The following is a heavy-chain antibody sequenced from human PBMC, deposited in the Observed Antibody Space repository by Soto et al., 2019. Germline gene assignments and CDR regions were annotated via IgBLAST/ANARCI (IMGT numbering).Heavy chain of an antibody. J-gene: IGHJ6*03. CDR2: IYYSGST. V-gene: IGHV4-31*03. CDR3: ARLTDGWGDCSSTSCYAGGISLTRPAYYYYYMDV. D-gene: IGHD2-2*01. Sequence: SETLSLTCTVSGGSISSGGYYWSWIRQHPGKGLEWIGYIYYSGSTYYNPSLKSRVTISVDTSKNQFSLKLSSVTAADTAVYYCARLTDGWGDCSSTSCYAGGISLTRPAYYYYYMDVWGKGTTVTVSS. CDR1: GGSISSGGYY.